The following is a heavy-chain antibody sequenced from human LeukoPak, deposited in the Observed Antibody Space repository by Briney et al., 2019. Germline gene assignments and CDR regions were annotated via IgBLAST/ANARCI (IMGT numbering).Heavy chain of an antibody. Sequence: PGGSLRLSCAASGFTVSSNYMSWVRQAPGKGLEWVSVIYSGGSTYYADSVKGRFTISRDNSKNTLYLQMNSLRAEDTAVYYCARDYRAAAGRYSYYSGMDVWGQGTTVTVSS. V-gene: IGHV3-53*01. CDR1: GFTVSSNY. D-gene: IGHD6-13*01. CDR3: ARDYRAAAGRYSYYSGMDV. CDR2: IYSGGST. J-gene: IGHJ6*02.